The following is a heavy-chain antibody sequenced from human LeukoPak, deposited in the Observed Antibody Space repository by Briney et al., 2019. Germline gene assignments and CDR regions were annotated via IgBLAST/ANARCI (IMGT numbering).Heavy chain of an antibody. D-gene: IGHD3-3*01. V-gene: IGHV4-34*01. CDR1: GGSFSGYY. CDR2: INHSGST. J-gene: IGHJ5*02. CDR3: ARGSYDFWSGYSPFDP. Sequence: SETLSLTCAVYGGSFSGYYWSWIRQPPGKGLEWIGEINHSGSTNYNPSPKSRVTISVDTSKNQFSLKLSSVTAADTAVYYCARGSYDFWSGYSPFDPWGQGTLVTVSS.